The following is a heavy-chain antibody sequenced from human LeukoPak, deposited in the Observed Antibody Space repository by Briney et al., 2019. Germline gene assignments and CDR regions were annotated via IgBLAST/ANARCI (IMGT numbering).Heavy chain of an antibody. V-gene: IGHV4-59*08. Sequence: SETLSLTCTVSGGSISSHYWNWIRQAPGKGLEWIGYIFYSGSTNYNPSLKSRVTISVDTSRNQFSLRLSSVTAADTAVYYCARLRSSEFDLWGRGTLVTVSS. J-gene: IGHJ2*01. CDR1: GGSISSHY. CDR3: ARLRSSEFDL. D-gene: IGHD4-17*01. CDR2: IFYSGST.